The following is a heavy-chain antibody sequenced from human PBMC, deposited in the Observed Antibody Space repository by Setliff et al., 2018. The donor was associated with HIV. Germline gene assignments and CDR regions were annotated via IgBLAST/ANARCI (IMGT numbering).Heavy chain of an antibody. D-gene: IGHD6-13*01. J-gene: IGHJ4*02. V-gene: IGHV3-15*07. CDR1: GFTFINAW. CDR3: ARDSGSTWYASSRSDY. CDR2: IRSNNDGGTT. Sequence: PGGSLRLSCAASGFTFINAWMNWVRQAPGKGLEWVGRIRSNNDGGTTDYAAPVKGRFTISRDNARNSLYLQMNSLRAEDTAVYYCARDSGSTWYASSRSDYWGQGTLVTVSS.